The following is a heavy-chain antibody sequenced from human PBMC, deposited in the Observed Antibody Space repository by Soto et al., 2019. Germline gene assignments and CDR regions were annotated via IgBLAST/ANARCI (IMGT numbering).Heavy chain of an antibody. D-gene: IGHD6-19*01. CDR3: AKGGTSGLYLFAY. J-gene: IGHJ4*02. Sequence: PGGSLRLSCAASGFTFSNYAMSWVRQAPGKGLEWVSIISGSGDSPYYADSVKGRFTISRDNSRNTLYLQMNSLRAGDSAKYYVAKGGTSGLYLFAYWAQGTLVPVAS. CDR1: GFTFSNYA. CDR2: ISGSGDSP. V-gene: IGHV3-23*01.